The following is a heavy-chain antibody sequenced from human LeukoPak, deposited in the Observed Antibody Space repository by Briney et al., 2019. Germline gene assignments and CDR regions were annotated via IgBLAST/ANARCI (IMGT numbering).Heavy chain of an antibody. CDR3: AKDSELERYYYYNYYMDV. V-gene: IGHV3-7*03. D-gene: IGHD1-1*01. J-gene: IGHJ6*03. CDR1: GFTFSSDW. CDR2: IKQDGGEI. Sequence: GGSLRLSCAASGFTFSSDWMSWVRQAPGKGLEWVTNIKQDGGEIYYVDSVKGRFSISRDDAKNSLYLQMNRLRAEDTAVYYCAKDSELERYYYYNYYMDVWGKGTTVTISS.